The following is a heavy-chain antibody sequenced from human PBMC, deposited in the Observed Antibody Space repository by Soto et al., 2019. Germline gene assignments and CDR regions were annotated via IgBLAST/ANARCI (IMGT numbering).Heavy chain of an antibody. J-gene: IGHJ4*02. CDR2: IDGSGDTT. Sequence: EVQLLESGGGLAQPGGSLRLSCAASGFTFSIYGMSWVRQAPGKGLEWVAAIDGSGDTTYADSVKGRFTISRDNSKSTLHLQINGLRAEDTALYYCAKGASFGVIISHFDYWGQGTLVTVSS. D-gene: IGHD3-3*01. CDR1: GFTFSIYG. V-gene: IGHV3-23*01. CDR3: AKGASFGVIISHFDY.